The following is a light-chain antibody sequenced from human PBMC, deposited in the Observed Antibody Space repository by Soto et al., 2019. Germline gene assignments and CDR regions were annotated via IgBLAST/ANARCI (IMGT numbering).Light chain of an antibody. CDR3: QHYVTSPWT. J-gene: IGKJ1*01. CDR1: QSVSSNY. CDR2: GAS. V-gene: IGKV3-20*01. Sequence: DIVLTQSPGTLSLSPGERATLSCRASQSVSSNYLAWYQPKPGQAPRRLIYGASSGVTGIPDRFSGSGSGADFPLTISRLEPEDFAVYYCQHYVTSPWTFGQGTKVEIK.